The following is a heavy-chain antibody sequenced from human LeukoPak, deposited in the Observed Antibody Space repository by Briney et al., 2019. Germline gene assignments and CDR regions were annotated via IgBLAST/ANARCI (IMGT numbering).Heavy chain of an antibody. CDR1: GYTFTGYY. V-gene: IGHV1-2*02. D-gene: IGHD3-22*01. Sequence: ASVKVSCKASGYTFTGYYMHWVRQAPGQGLEWMGWINPNSGGTNYAQKFQGRVTMTRDTSISTVYMELSRLRSDDTAVYYCARDTPTYDSSGSTPIDYWGQGTLVTVSS. CDR3: ARDTPTYDSSGSTPIDY. J-gene: IGHJ4*02. CDR2: INPNSGGT.